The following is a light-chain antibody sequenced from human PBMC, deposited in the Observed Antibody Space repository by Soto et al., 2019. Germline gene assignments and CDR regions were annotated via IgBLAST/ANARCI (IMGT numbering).Light chain of an antibody. CDR2: WAS. Sequence: DIVMTQSPDSLAVSLGERATINCKSSQSVLYSSNNKNYLAWYQQKPGQPPKLLIYWASTRESGVPDRFSGSGSGTDFTLTISSLQAEAVAVYYCQQHYSTRLTFGGGTKVEIK. V-gene: IGKV4-1*01. J-gene: IGKJ4*01. CDR1: QSVLYSSNNKNY. CDR3: QQHYSTRLT.